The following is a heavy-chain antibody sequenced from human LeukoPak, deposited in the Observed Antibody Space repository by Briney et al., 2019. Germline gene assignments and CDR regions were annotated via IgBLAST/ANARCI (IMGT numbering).Heavy chain of an antibody. J-gene: IGHJ4*02. Sequence: GGSLRLSCVASKFTFGSYWMSWVRRAPGKGLEWVANINQGGSEKYYVDSVEGRFTISRDNAKNSLFLLMSSLRDEDTAVYYWARSPSTGTVDSWGQETLVTV. V-gene: IGHV3-7*01. CDR1: KFTFGSYW. CDR3: ARSPSTGTVDS. CDR2: INQGGSEK. D-gene: IGHD1-1*01.